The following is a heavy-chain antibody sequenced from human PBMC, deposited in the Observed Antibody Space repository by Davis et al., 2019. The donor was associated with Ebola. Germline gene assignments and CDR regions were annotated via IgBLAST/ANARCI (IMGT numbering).Heavy chain of an antibody. CDR2: ISSSGSTI. CDR3: ARAGGHYYDSSGYDY. Sequence: GESLKISCAASGFTFSSYEMNWVRQAPGKGLEWVSYISSSGSTIYYADSVKGRFTISRDSAKNSLYLQMNSLRAEDTAVYYCARAGGHYYDSSGYDYWGQGTLVTVSS. CDR1: GFTFSSYE. D-gene: IGHD3-22*01. V-gene: IGHV3-48*03. J-gene: IGHJ4*02.